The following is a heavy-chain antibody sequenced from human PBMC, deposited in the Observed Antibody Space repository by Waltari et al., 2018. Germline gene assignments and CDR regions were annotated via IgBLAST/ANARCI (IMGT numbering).Heavy chain of an antibody. CDR3: ARLATVTTYDAFDI. Sequence: EVQLVESGGGLVQPGGSLRLSCAASGFTFSSYWMSWVRQAPGKGLEWVANIKQDGSEKYYGDSVKGRCTISRDNAKNSLYLQMNSLRAEDTAVYYCARLATVTTYDAFDIWGQGTMVTVSS. J-gene: IGHJ3*02. CDR2: IKQDGSEK. CDR1: GFTFSSYW. V-gene: IGHV3-7*03. D-gene: IGHD4-17*01.